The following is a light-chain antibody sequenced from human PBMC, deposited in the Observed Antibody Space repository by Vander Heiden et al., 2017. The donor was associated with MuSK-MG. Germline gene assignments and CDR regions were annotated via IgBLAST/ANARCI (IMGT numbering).Light chain of an antibody. CDR3: QQYNSFSMR. J-gene: IGKJ1*01. CDR2: KAS. V-gene: IGKV1-5*03. CDR1: QSINTW. Sequence: DIQMTQSPSTLSASVGDEVTITCRASQSINTWLAWYQQKPGKAPKLLIYKASSLESGVPSRFSGSGSGTDFTLTINGLQPDDFSTYYCQQYNSFSMRFGQGTNVEIK.